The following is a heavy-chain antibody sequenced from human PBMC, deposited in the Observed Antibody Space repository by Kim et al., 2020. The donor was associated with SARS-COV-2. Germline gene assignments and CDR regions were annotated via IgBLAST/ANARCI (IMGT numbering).Heavy chain of an antibody. CDR1: GYTFTTSG. CDR2: IHGGNGNT. V-gene: IGHV1-3*01. J-gene: IGHJ5*02. Sequence: ASVKVSCKASGYTFTTSGIHWVRQAPGQRLEWMGWIHGGNGNTKYSQKFQGRVIITSDTSASTAYMELSSLRSEDTAVYYCARSPYPWGQGTLITVSS. CDR3: ARSPYP.